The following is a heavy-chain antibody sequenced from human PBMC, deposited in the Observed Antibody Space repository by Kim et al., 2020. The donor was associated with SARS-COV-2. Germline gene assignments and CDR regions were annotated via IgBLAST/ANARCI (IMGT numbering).Heavy chain of an antibody. J-gene: IGHJ6*02. D-gene: IGHD3-10*01. CDR1: GFTFSSYG. Sequence: GGSLRLSCAASGFTFSSYGMHWVRQAPGKGLEWVAVISYDGSNKYYADSVKGRFTISRDNSKNTLYLQMNSLRAEDTAVYYCAKKADYGSGSADGMDVWGQGTMVTVSS. CDR2: ISYDGSNK. V-gene: IGHV3-30*18. CDR3: AKKADYGSGSADGMDV.